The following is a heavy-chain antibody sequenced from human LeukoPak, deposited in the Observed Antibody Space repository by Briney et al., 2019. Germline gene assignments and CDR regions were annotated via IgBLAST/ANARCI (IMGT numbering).Heavy chain of an antibody. CDR3: ARVSPYYFDY. Sequence: PSETLSLTCAVSGVSISSGGYSWSWIRQPPGKGLERIGYIYHSGTTFYNPSLKSRVTISVDRSKNQFSLKLSSVTAADTAVYYCARVSPYYFDYWGQGTLVTVSS. J-gene: IGHJ4*02. CDR1: GVSISSGGYS. V-gene: IGHV4-30-2*01. CDR2: IYHSGTT.